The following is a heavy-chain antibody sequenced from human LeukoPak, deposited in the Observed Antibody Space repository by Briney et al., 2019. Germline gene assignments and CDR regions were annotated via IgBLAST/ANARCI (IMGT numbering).Heavy chain of an antibody. J-gene: IGHJ6*03. CDR3: ASSVAVASTRFYYYYMDV. D-gene: IGHD6-19*01. Sequence: SVKVSCKASGGTFSSYAISWVRQAPGQGLEWMGRIIPIFGTANYAQKFQGRVTITTDESTSTAYMELSSLRSEDTAVYYCASSVAVASTRFYYYYMDVWGKGTTVTVSS. CDR2: IIPIFGTA. V-gene: IGHV1-69*05. CDR1: GGTFSSYA.